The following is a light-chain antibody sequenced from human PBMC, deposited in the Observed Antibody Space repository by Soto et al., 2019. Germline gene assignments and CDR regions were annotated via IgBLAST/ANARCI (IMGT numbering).Light chain of an antibody. CDR2: AAS. Sequence: DIQMTQSPSAMSASVGDTVTITCRASQTVYTFLAWFQQKPGKVPKRLIYAASSLQSGVPSRFSGSGSGTEFTLTISNLQPEDFATYYCLHHRTCPYTLGPGTKLEL. CDR1: QTVYTF. V-gene: IGKV1-17*03. J-gene: IGKJ2*01. CDR3: LHHRTCPYT.